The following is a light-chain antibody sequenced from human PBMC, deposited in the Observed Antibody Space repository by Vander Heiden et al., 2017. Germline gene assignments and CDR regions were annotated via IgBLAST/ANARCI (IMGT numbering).Light chain of an antibody. CDR2: DDS. V-gene: IGLV3-21*02. CDR1: NIGSKS. CDR3: QVWDSSSDHVV. Sequence: SYVLHPPLSLSLGRGQKARITCGGNNIGSKSVHWYQQKPGQAPVLVVYDDSDRPAGIPERFSGSNSGNTATLTISRVEAGDEADYYCQVWDSSSDHVVVGGGTKLTVL. J-gene: IGLJ2*01.